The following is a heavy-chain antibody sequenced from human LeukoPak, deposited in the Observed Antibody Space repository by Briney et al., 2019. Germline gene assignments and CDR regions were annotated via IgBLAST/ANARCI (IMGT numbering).Heavy chain of an antibody. CDR2: IIPIFGTA. D-gene: IGHD6-6*01. CDR1: GYTFTSYG. CDR3: ATASSSSSGGDFDS. J-gene: IGHJ4*02. Sequence: PVKVSCKASGYTFTSYGISWVRQAPGQGLEWMGGIIPIFGTANYAQKCQGRVTITADESTSTAYMELSSLRAEDTAVYYCATASSSSSGGDFDSWGQGTLVTVSS. V-gene: IGHV1-69*13.